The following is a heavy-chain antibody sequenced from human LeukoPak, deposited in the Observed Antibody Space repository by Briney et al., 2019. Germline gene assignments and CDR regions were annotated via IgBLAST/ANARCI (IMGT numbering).Heavy chain of an antibody. CDR3: AREIAATGVFDY. V-gene: IGHV3-23*01. J-gene: IGHJ4*02. CDR2: ISGSGGST. CDR1: GFTFSSYA. Sequence: GGSLRLSCAASGFTFSSYAMSWIRQAPGKGLEWVSAISGSGGSTYYADSVKGRFTISRDNSKNTLYLQMNSLRAEDTAVYYCAREIAATGVFDYWGQGTLVTVSS. D-gene: IGHD6-13*01.